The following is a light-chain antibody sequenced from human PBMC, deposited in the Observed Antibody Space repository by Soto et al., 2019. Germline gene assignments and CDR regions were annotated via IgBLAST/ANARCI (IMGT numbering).Light chain of an antibody. CDR1: SSEVGAYNF. CDR2: EVS. Sequence: QPVLTQPASVSGSPGQSITISCTGTSSEVGAYNFVSWYQQHPGKAPKLMIYEVSKRPSGVSNRFSGSKSGNTASLTISGLQAEDEADYYCSSYTSSSLYVFGTGTKLTVL. CDR3: SSYTSSSLYV. J-gene: IGLJ1*01. V-gene: IGLV2-14*01.